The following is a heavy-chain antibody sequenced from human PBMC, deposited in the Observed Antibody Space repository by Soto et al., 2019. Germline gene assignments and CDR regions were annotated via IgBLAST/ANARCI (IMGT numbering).Heavy chain of an antibody. J-gene: IGHJ4*02. Sequence: QLQLRESGPGLVKPSETLSLTCTVSDGSIDSHYWTWIRQPPGKGLEWIGYIYWSGSTTYNPSLKSRVTISVDTSKTQFSLKVNSVTAADTAVYYCAREVPYFDYWGQGILVTVSS. V-gene: IGHV4-59*11. CDR1: DGSIDSHY. D-gene: IGHD2-21*01. CDR3: AREVPYFDY. CDR2: IYWSGST.